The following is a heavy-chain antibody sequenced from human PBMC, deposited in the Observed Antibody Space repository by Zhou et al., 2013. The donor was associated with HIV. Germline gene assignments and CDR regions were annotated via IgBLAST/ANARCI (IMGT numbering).Heavy chain of an antibody. Sequence: QVQLVQSGAEVKKPGSSVKVSCKASGGTFSNYAITWVRQAPGQGLEWMGRIITMFDATDYAQKFQGRLTITADQSTSTVYMELSSLRSEDTAVYYCARVRGRIQLWLGYYGMDVWGQGTTVTVSS. V-gene: IGHV1-69*13. CDR3: ARVRGRIQLWLGYYGMDV. J-gene: IGHJ6*02. D-gene: IGHD5-18*01. CDR1: GGTFSNYA. CDR2: IITMFDAT.